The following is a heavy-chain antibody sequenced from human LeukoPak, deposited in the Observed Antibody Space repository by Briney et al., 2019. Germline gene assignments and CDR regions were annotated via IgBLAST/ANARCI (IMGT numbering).Heavy chain of an antibody. CDR1: GGTFSSYA. J-gene: IGHJ4*02. CDR3: ASNPDHDSSSSPVDY. CDR2: IIPIFGTA. D-gene: IGHD3-22*01. Sequence: SVKVSCKASGGTFSSYAISWVRQAHGQGLEWMGGIIPIFGTANYAQKFQGRVTITTDESTSTAYMELSSLRSEDTAVYYCASNPDHDSSSSPVDYWGQGTLVTVSS. V-gene: IGHV1-69*05.